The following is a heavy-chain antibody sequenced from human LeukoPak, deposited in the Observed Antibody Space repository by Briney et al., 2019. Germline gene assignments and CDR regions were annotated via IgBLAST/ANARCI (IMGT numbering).Heavy chain of an antibody. CDR1: GGSISSGDYY. Sequence: SETLSLTCTVSGGSISSGDYYWSWIRQPPGKGLEWIGYIYYSGSTNYNPSLKSRVTISVDTSKNQFSLKLSSVTAADTAVYYCARHRHSAYYFDYWGQGTLVTVSS. CDR2: IYYSGST. D-gene: IGHD3-10*01. CDR3: ARHRHSAYYFDY. J-gene: IGHJ4*02. V-gene: IGHV4-61*08.